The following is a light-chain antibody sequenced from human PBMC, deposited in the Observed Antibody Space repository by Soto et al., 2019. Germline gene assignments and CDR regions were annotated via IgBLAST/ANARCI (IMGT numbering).Light chain of an antibody. Sequence: EIVLTQSPGTLSLSPGERATLSCRASQSVSSSYLAWYQQKPGQAPRLLIFGASNRANGIPDRFSGSGSGTDFTLTIRRLEPEDFAVFYCQQYGSSPLTFGGGTKVEIK. V-gene: IGKV3-20*01. CDR2: GAS. J-gene: IGKJ4*01. CDR1: QSVSSSY. CDR3: QQYGSSPLT.